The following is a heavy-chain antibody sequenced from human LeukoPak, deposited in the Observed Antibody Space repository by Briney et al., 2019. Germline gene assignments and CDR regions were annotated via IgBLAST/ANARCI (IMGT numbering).Heavy chain of an antibody. D-gene: IGHD5-24*01. V-gene: IGHV4-38-2*01. CDR1: GYSINSGYY. CDR2: IYHSGST. J-gene: IGHJ4*02. CDR3: ARRSSRDGYNWDCSY. Sequence: SETVSLTCAVSGYSINSGYYWGWIRQPPGKGLEWIGSIYHSGSTYYNPSLKSRATISVDTSKNQFSLKLSSVTAADTAVYYCARRSSRDGYNWDCSYWGQGTLVTVSS.